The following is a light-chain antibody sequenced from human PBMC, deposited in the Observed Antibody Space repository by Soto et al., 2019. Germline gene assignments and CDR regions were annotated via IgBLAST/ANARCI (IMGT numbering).Light chain of an antibody. Sequence: QSALTQPPSASGSPGQSVTISCTGTSSDVGGYNHVSWYQQHPGKAPKVVIYEVTKRPSGVPDRFSGSKSGNTASLTVSGLQAEDEADYYCNSYATGDNYVFGSGTKLTVL. CDR1: SSDVGGYNH. J-gene: IGLJ1*01. CDR3: NSYATGDNYV. V-gene: IGLV2-8*01. CDR2: EVT.